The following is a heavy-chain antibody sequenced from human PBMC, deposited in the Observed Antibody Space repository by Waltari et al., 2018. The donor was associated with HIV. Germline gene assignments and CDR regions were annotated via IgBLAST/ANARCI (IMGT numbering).Heavy chain of an antibody. Sequence: QVQLQESGPGLVKPSETLSLTCTVSGGSISSYYWSWIRQPPGKGLEWIGYIYYSGSTNYNPSLKSRVTISVDTSKNQFSLKLSSVTAADTAVYYCARARNFGGVIVDFDYWGQGTLVTVSS. CDR2: IYYSGST. V-gene: IGHV4-59*01. CDR1: GGSISSYY. D-gene: IGHD3-16*02. CDR3: ARARNFGGVIVDFDY. J-gene: IGHJ4*02.